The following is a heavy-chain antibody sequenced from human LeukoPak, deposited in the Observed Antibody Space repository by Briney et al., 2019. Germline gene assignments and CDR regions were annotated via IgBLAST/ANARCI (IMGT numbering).Heavy chain of an antibody. CDR2: ISYDRSNK. CDR1: GFTFSSYA. D-gene: IGHD3-3*01. CDR3: ARPSQGNYDFWSGDAFDI. V-gene: IGHV3-30-3*01. J-gene: IGHJ3*02. Sequence: GGSLRLSCAASGFTFSSYAMHWVRQAPGKGLEWVAVISYDRSNKYYADSVKGRFTISRDNSKNTLYLQMNSLRAEDTAVYYCARPSQGNYDFWSGDAFDIWGQGTMVTVSS.